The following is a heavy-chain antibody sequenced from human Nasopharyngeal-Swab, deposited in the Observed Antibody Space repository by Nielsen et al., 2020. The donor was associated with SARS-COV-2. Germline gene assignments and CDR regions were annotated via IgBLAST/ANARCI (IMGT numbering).Heavy chain of an antibody. J-gene: IGHJ3*02. CDR2: IIWNGDSR. CDR1: GLTFDDHA. CDR3: AKDKGRGISPVEGSLDI. Sequence: GGSLRLSCAASGLTFDDHAMHWVRQAPGKGLEWVSGIIWNGDSRGYADSVKGRFTISRDSAKKSLYLQMNSLRPDDTALYYCAKDKGRGISPVEGSLDIWGQGTMVTVSS. V-gene: IGHV3-9*01. D-gene: IGHD4-23*01.